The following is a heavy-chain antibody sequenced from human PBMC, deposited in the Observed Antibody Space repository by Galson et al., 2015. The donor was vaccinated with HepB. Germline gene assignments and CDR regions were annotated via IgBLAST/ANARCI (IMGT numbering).Heavy chain of an antibody. Sequence: SLRLSCAASGFTFSSYGMHWVRQAPGKGLEWVAVISYDGSNKYYADSVKGRFTISRDNSKNTLHLQMNSLRAEDTAVYYCARSPLERGYYFDYWGQGTLVTVSS. CDR1: GFTFSSYG. D-gene: IGHD3-10*01. V-gene: IGHV3-30*03. J-gene: IGHJ4*02. CDR3: ARSPLERGYYFDY. CDR2: ISYDGSNK.